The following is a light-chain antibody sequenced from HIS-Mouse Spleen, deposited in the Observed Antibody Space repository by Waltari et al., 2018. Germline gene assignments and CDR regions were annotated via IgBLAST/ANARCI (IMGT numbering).Light chain of an antibody. J-gene: IGKJ4*01. Sequence: EIVLTQSPGTLSLSPGERATLSSRASQSVSSSYLAWYQQKPGQAPRLLIYCASSRATGIPDRFSGSGSGTDFTLTISRLEPEDFAVYYCQQYGSSPLTFGGGTKVEIK. CDR3: QQYGSSPLT. V-gene: IGKV3-20*01. CDR1: QSVSSSY. CDR2: CAS.